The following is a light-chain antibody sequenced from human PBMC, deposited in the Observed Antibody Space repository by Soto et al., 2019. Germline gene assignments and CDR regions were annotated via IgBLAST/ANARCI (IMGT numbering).Light chain of an antibody. CDR3: QKYNSAPLT. V-gene: IGKV1-27*01. CDR1: QGIAPY. J-gene: IGKJ4*01. CDR2: ATS. Sequence: DVQMTQSPSSLSAFVGDRVTITCRASQGIAPYLAWFQQKPGKVPKLLIYATSTLQSGVPSRFSGSGSGTDFPLTITSLQPDDVANYYCQKYNSAPLTFGGGTKVEIK.